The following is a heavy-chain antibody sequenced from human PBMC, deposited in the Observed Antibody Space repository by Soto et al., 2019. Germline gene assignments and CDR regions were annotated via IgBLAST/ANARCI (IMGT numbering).Heavy chain of an antibody. CDR3: AKDVRNYDFWSGYSRYFDY. Sequence: PGGSLRLSCAASGFTFSSYAMSWVRQAPGKGLEWVSAISGSGGSTYYADSVKGRFTISRDNSKNTLYLQMNSLRAEDTAVYYCAKDVRNYDFWSGYSRYFDYWGQGTLVTVSS. CDR2: ISGSGGST. D-gene: IGHD3-3*01. J-gene: IGHJ4*02. CDR1: GFTFSSYA. V-gene: IGHV3-23*01.